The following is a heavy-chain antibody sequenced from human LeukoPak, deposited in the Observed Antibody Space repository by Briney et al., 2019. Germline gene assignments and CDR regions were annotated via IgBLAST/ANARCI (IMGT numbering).Heavy chain of an antibody. CDR3: ARVQYYDSSGYYRAEYFQH. V-gene: IGHV1-69*05. Sequence: ASVKVSCKASGYTFTGYYMHWVRQAPGQGLEWMGRIIPIFGTANYAQKFQGRVTITTDESTSTAYMELSSLRSEDTAVYYCARVQYYDSSGYYRAEYFQHWGQGTLVTVSS. CDR1: GYTFTGYY. CDR2: IIPIFGTA. D-gene: IGHD3-22*01. J-gene: IGHJ1*01.